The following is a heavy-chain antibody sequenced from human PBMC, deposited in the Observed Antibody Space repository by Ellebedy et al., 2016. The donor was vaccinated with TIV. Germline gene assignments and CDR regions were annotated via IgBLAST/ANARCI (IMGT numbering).Heavy chain of an antibody. J-gene: IGHJ4*02. V-gene: IGHV1-58*01. D-gene: IGHD7-27*01. Sequence: ASVKVSCKASGFTFTSSAVQWVRQARGQRLEWIGWIVVGSGNTNYAQKFQERVTITRDMSTSTAYMELSSLRSEDTAVYYCAAARQVGGESRDYWGQGTLVTVSS. CDR2: IVVGSGNT. CDR1: GFTFTSSA. CDR3: AAARQVGGESRDY.